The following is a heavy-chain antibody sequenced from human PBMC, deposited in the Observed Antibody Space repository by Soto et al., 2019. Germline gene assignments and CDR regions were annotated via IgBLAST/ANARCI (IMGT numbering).Heavy chain of an antibody. CDR2: ISSSSSTI. D-gene: IGHD3-22*01. V-gene: IGHV3-48*01. CDR1: GFTFSSDS. J-gene: IGHJ4*02. Sequence: PGGSLRLSCAASGFTFSSDSMNWVRQAPGKGLEWVSYISSSSSTIYYADSVKGRFTISRDNAKNSLYLQMNSLRAEDTAVYYCASLARLYYYDPQKDYWGQGTLVTVSS. CDR3: ASLARLYYYDPQKDY.